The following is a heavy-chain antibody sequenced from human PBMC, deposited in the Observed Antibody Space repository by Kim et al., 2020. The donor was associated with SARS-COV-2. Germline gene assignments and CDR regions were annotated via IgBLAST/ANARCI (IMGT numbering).Heavy chain of an antibody. D-gene: IGHD3-22*01. Sequence: SVKVSCKASGGTFSSYAISWVRQAPGQGLEWMGGIIPIFGTANYAQKFQGRVTITADESTSTAYMELSSLRSEDTAVYYCARFPTMIVGEYYFDYWGQGTLVTVSS. J-gene: IGHJ4*02. CDR3: ARFPTMIVGEYYFDY. V-gene: IGHV1-69*13. CDR2: IIPIFGTA. CDR1: GGTFSSYA.